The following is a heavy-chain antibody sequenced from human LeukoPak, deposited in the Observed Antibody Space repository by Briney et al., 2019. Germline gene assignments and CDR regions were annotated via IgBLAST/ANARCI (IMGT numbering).Heavy chain of an antibody. Sequence: PETLSLTCTVSGDSINSLDLWSWVRQPPGKGLEWIGEMYLSGTTHSNPSVKSRVTISIDKSKNQFFLNLSSVTAADTAVYYCAGLVGRYSSGLYYYYFDYWGQGTLVTVSS. D-gene: IGHD3-22*01. CDR1: GDSINSLDL. CDR3: AGLVGRYSSGLYYYYFDY. J-gene: IGHJ4*02. V-gene: IGHV4-4*03. CDR2: MYLSGTT.